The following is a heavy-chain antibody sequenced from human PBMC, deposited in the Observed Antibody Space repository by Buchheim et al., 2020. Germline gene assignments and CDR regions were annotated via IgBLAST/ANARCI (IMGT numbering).Heavy chain of an antibody. Sequence: EVQLLESGGGLVQPGGSLRLSCAASGFTFSNYAMRWVRQAPGKGLEWVSAISGSGAHTYYADSVKGRLSISRDNSNNTLHLQLHSLRAEDTAVYYCAKIEVILSSRFDYWGQGTL. CDR3: AKIEVILSSRFDY. CDR1: GFTFSNYA. CDR2: ISGSGAHT. D-gene: IGHD3-16*01. V-gene: IGHV3-23*01. J-gene: IGHJ4*02.